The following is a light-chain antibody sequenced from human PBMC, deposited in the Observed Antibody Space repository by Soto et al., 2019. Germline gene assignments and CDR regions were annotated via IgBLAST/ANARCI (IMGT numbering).Light chain of an antibody. CDR1: SSNIGSTY. J-gene: IGLJ2*01. Sequence: QSALPQPPAVSVAPGQMVTISCSGTSSNIGSTYVSWYQHLPGTAPKLLIYDNNKRPSGIPARFSGSKSGTSATLGITGLQTGDEADYYCAAWDTSLHALILGGGTKLTVL. V-gene: IGLV1-51*01. CDR2: DNN. CDR3: AAWDTSLHALI.